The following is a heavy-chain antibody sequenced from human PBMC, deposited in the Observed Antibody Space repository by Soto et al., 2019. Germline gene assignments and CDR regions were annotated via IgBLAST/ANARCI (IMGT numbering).Heavy chain of an antibody. J-gene: IGHJ4*02. V-gene: IGHV3-30*03. CDR1: GSSFNAYA. CDR3: VRVREDRVRLVALDY. CDR2: ISDDGSRK. D-gene: IGHD2-8*02. Sequence: PGGTLRLSCEVSGSSFNAYAMHWVRQAPGKGLEWVAVISDDGSRKYYGDSVKGRFTISRDDSKNTLFLQMNGLKPEDSAVYHCVRVREDRVRLVALDYWGPGTQVIGSS.